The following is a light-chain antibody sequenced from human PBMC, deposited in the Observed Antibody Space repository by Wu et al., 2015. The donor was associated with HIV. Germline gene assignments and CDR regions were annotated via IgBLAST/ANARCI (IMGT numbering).Light chain of an antibody. CDR3: QQRSNWPLLT. Sequence: EIVLTQSPGTLSLSPGERATLSCRASQSVSRGYLAWYQQAPGQAPRLLIFGASNRANGITDRFSGSGSGTDFTLTISSLEPEDFAVYYCQQRSNWPLLTFGGGTKVEIK. V-gene: IGKV3D-20*02. CDR2: GAS. CDR1: QSVSRGY. J-gene: IGKJ4*01.